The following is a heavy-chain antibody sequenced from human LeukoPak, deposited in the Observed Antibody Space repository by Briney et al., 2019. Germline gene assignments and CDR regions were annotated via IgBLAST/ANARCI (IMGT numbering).Heavy chain of an antibody. V-gene: IGHV3-48*04. D-gene: IGHD5-12*01. CDR1: GFTFSSYS. CDR3: ARDHRYAFDN. J-gene: IGHJ4*01. CDR2: ISSSSGTT. Sequence: GGSLRLSCAASGFTFSSYSMNWVRQAPGKGLEWLSRISSSSGTTYYADSVKGRFTISRDNAKNSLYLQMNSLRVEDTAMYYCARDHRYAFDNWGHGTLVTVSS.